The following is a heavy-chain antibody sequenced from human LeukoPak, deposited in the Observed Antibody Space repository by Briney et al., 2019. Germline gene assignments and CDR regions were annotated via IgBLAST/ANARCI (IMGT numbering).Heavy chain of an antibody. J-gene: IGHJ6*02. CDR2: IYYSGST. V-gene: IGHV4-59*01. CDR3: ARSLAVAGLYYYYYYGMDV. CDR1: GGSISSYY. Sequence: SETLSLTCTVSGGSISSYYWSWIRQPPGKGLEWIGYIYYSGSTNYNPSLKSRVTISVDTSKNQFSLKLSSVTAADTAVYYCARSLAVAGLYYYYYYGMDVWGQGTTVTVSS. D-gene: IGHD6-19*01.